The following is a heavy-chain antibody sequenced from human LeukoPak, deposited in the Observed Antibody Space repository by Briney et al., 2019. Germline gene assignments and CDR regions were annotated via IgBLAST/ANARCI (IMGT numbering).Heavy chain of an antibody. V-gene: IGHV4-59*12. CDR2: IYYSGST. D-gene: IGHD2-2*01. CDR1: GVSFSSYY. J-gene: IGHJ4*02. CDR3: ARGRTGSTRTTFDY. Sequence: SETLSLTCTVSGVSFSSYYWSWIRQPPGKGLEWIGNIYYSGSTNYNPSLKSRVTISVDTSKNQFSLKLISVTAADTAVYYCARGRTGSTRTTFDYWGQGTLVTVSS.